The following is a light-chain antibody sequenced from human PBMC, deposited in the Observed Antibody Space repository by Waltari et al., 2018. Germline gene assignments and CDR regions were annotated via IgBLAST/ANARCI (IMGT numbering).Light chain of an antibody. CDR1: RIDIGAYNF. CDR3: QSYDSSLSGWV. V-gene: IGLV2-14*02. J-gene: IGLJ3*02. CDR2: EAS. Sequence: QSALTQSASMSGSPGQSITISCTGPRIDIGAYNFVSGYQQHPGQAPKLIISEASQRPSGVSYRFSGSKSGNTASLAITGLQAEDEADYYCQSYDSSLSGWVFGGGTKLTVL.